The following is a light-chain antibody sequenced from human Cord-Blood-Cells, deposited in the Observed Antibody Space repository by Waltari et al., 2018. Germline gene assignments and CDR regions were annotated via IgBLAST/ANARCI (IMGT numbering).Light chain of an antibody. CDR1: QSISSY. CDR2: AAS. Sequence: GDRVTITCRASQSISSYLNWYQQKPGKAPKLLIYAASSLQSGVPSRFSGSGSGTDFTHTISSLQPEDFATYYCQQSYSTPLTFGGGTKVEIK. J-gene: IGKJ4*01. CDR3: QQSYSTPLT. V-gene: IGKV1-39*01.